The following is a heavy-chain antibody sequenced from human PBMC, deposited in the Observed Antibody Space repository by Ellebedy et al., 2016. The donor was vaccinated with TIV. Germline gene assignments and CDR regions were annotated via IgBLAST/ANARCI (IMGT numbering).Heavy chain of an antibody. V-gene: IGHV3-72*01. D-gene: IGHD1-26*01. J-gene: IGHJ4*02. CDR2: VRKRANSYTT. Sequence: GGSLRLXXAASGFTFSDHYMDWVRQAPGKGLEWVGRVRKRANSYTTEYAASVRGRFTISRDDSKNSLYLQMNSLKTEDTAMYYCSRVGGYSGSFHFDYWGQGALVTVSS. CDR3: SRVGGYSGSFHFDY. CDR1: GFTFSDHY.